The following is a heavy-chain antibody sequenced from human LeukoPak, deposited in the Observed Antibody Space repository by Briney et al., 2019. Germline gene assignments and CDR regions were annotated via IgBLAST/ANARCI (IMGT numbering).Heavy chain of an antibody. D-gene: IGHD4-17*01. Sequence: ASETLSLTCTVSGGSISSSNSYWGWIRQPPGKGLEWIGSIYSGGSTYYSPSLKSRVTISVDTSKNQFSLKLTSVTAADTAVYYCARAPGTTFDYWGHGNMVTVSS. CDR3: ARAPGTTFDY. J-gene: IGHJ4*01. CDR1: GGSISSSNSY. CDR2: IYSGGST. V-gene: IGHV4-39*01.